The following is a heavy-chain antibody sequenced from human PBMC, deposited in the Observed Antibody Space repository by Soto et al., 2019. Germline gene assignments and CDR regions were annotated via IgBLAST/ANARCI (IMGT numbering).Heavy chain of an antibody. CDR1: GLSFASSG. D-gene: IGHD6-13*01. V-gene: IGHV3-7*03. Sequence: EVQLVESGGDLVQPGGSLRLSGAASGLSFASSGWTWVRQVPGKGLGWVANIKKDGSRINYLDSVRGRFTVSRDNAKNSLYLEMNSLRAEDTALYYCARDVSPGSSSLYLDAFDIWGQGTMVTVSS. CDR2: IKKDGSRI. J-gene: IGHJ3*02. CDR3: ARDVSPGSSSLYLDAFDI.